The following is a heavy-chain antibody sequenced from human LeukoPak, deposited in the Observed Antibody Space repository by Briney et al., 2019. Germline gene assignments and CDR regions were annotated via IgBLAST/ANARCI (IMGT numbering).Heavy chain of an antibody. CDR2: IYHSGST. CDR3: ARDYYDSSGYYYYYYMDV. J-gene: IGHJ6*03. V-gene: IGHV4-4*02. CDR1: GGSISSSNW. Sequence: SGTLSLTCAVSGGSISSSNWWSWVRQPPGKGLEWIGEIYHSGSTNYNPSLKSRVTISVDKSKNQFSLKLSSVTAADTAVYYCARDYYDSSGYYYYYYMDVWGKGTTVTVSS. D-gene: IGHD3-22*01.